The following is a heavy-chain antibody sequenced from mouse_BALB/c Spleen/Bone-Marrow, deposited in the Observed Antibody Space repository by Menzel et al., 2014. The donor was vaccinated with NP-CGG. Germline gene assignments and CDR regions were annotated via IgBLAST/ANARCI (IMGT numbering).Heavy chain of an antibody. CDR1: GFTFSSFG. Sequence: EVKVVESGGGLVQPGGSRKLSCAASGFTFSSFGMHWVRQAPEKGLEWVAYISSGSRTIYYADTVKGRFTISRDNPKNTLFLQMTGLRSEDTAMYYCTRGGNWEDFDYWGQGTTLTASS. V-gene: IGHV5-17*02. J-gene: IGHJ2*01. CDR3: TRGGNWEDFDY. CDR2: ISSGSRTI. D-gene: IGHD4-1*01.